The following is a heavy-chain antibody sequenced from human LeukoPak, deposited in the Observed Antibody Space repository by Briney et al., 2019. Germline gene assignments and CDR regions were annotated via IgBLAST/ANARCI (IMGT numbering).Heavy chain of an antibody. V-gene: IGHV5-51*01. J-gene: IGHJ4*02. D-gene: IGHD2-21*02. CDR3: ARQRAHCGGDCYSGVGY. CDR1: GYSFTSYW. CDR2: IYPGDSDT. Sequence: PGESPKISCKGSGYSFTSYWIGWVRQMPGKGLEWMGIIYPGDSDTRYSPSFQGQVTISADKSISTAYLQWSSLKASDTAMYYCARQRAHCGGDCYSGVGYWGQGTLVTVSS.